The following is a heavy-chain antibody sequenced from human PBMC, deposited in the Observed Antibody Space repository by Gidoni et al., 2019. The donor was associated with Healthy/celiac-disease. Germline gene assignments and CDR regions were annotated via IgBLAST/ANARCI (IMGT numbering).Heavy chain of an antibody. CDR2: ISWNRGSI. CDR3: AKIPSCSGGSCYMG. V-gene: IGHV3-9*01. CDR1: GFTFDDYA. J-gene: IGHJ4*02. D-gene: IGHD2-15*01. Sequence: EVQLVESGGGLVQPGRSLRLSCAASGFTFDDYAMHWVRPAPGKGLEWVSGISWNRGSIGYADSVKGRFTISRDNAKNSRYLQMNSLRAEDTALYYCAKIPSCSGGSCYMGWGQGTLVTVSS.